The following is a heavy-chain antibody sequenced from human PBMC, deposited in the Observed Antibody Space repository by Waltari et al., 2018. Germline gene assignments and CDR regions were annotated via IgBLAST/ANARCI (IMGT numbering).Heavy chain of an antibody. CDR3: ARAGEGAAAYTFDI. CDR1: WFPLPRNW. D-gene: IGHD6-13*01. Sequence: VQLVESGGGLVQPGGSLALVCGAPWFPLPRNWKPRSRRGPGKGLVWVSRIDTDGSGTGYAASVKGRFSISRDNAKNTLYLQMNSLRAEDTAVYYCARAGEGAAAYTFDIWGQGTMVTVSS. J-gene: IGHJ3*02. V-gene: IGHV3-74*01. CDR2: IDTDGSGT.